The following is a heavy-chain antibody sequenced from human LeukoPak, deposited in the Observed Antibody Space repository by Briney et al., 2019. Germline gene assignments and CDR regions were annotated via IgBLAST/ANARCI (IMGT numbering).Heavy chain of an antibody. CDR1: GGSISSGNYY. J-gene: IGHJ3*02. CDR2: IYSSGST. CDR3: ARVNVVATQRAFDI. V-gene: IGHV4-61*02. Sequence: SETLSLTCTVSGGSISSGNYYWSWIRQPAGKGLEWIGRIYSSGSTNYNPSLRSRVTISVDTSKNQFSLKLSSVTAAGTAVYYCARVNVVATQRAFDIWGQGTMVTVSS. D-gene: IGHD2-21*02.